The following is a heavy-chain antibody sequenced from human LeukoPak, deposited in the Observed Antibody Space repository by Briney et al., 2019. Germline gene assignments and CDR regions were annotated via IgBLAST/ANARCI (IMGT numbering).Heavy chain of an antibody. Sequence: PGGSPRLSCAASGFIFSTYAMSWVRQAPGKGLEWVSAIGGSGGSTYFADSVKGRFTISRDNSKNTLYLQMNSLRAEDTAVYYCAKVFGGDYQFDYWGQGTLVTVSS. CDR1: GFIFSTYA. CDR2: IGGSGGST. D-gene: IGHD3-10*02. CDR3: AKVFGGDYQFDY. V-gene: IGHV3-23*01. J-gene: IGHJ4*02.